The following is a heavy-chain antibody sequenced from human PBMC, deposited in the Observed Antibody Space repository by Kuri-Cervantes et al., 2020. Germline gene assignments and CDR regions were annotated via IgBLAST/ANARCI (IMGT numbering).Heavy chain of an antibody. D-gene: IGHD6-19*01. CDR3: AKDHRSVAGRFVY. V-gene: IGHV3-23*01. Sequence: GGSLRLSCAASGFTFSDYYMSWIRQAPGKGLEWVSAISGSGGSTYYADSVKGRFTISRDNSKNTLYMQMNSLRAEDTAVYYCAKDHRSVAGRFVYWGQGTLVTVSS. CDR1: GFTFSDYY. J-gene: IGHJ4*02. CDR2: ISGSGGST.